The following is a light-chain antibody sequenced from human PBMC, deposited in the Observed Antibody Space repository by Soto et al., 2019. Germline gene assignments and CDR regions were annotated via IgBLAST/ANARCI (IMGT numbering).Light chain of an antibody. Sequence: SYELTQPPSVSVAPGQTARITCGGNNIGSKSVHWYQQKAGQAPVLVVYDDTDRPSGIPERFSGSNSGNTATLAISRVGAGDEADYYCQVWDSTSDHYVFGTGTKV. CDR3: QVWDSTSDHYV. V-gene: IGLV3-21*02. CDR1: NIGSKS. CDR2: DDT. J-gene: IGLJ1*01.